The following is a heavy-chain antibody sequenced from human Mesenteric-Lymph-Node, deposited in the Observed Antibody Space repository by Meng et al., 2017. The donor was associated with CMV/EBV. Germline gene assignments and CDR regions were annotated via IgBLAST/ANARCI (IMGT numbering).Heavy chain of an antibody. Sequence: GGSLRLSCAASGFTFSAFGMHWVRQAPGKGLEWVAFIRSAGYNKYYADSMKGRFTISRDNSKNTLDLQMNSLKPEDTAVYYCTKDQWGSSSSLTGMDIWGRGTTVTVSS. V-gene: IGHV3-30*02. CDR1: GFTFSAFG. CDR3: TKDQWGSSSSLTGMDI. CDR2: IRSAGYNK. D-gene: IGHD6-6*01. J-gene: IGHJ6*02.